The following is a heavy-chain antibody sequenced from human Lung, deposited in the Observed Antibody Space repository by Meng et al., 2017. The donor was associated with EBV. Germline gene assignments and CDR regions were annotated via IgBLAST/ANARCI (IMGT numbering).Heavy chain of an antibody. CDR1: GFTFSSYA. Sequence: EVQLLESGGGLVQPGGSLRLSCAASGFTFSSYAMSWVRQAPGKGLEWVSSISGGGGSTYYADSVKGRFTVSRDNSKNTLSLQMNSLRAEDTAVYYCAKDHRGGGSWGQGTLVTVSS. CDR3: AKDHRGGGS. J-gene: IGHJ5*02. CDR2: ISGGGGST. V-gene: IGHV3-23*01. D-gene: IGHD2-21*01.